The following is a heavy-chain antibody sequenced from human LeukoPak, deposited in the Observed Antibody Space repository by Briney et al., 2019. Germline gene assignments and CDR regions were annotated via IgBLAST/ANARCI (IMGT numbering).Heavy chain of an antibody. CDR2: INPNSGGT. Sequence: VASVKVSCKASGYTFTGYYMHWVRQAPGQGLEWMGWINPNSGGTNYAQKFQDRVTMTRDTSISTAYMELSRLRSDDTAVYYCARDETSSTSCFDYWGQGTLVTVSS. CDR1: GYTFTGYY. V-gene: IGHV1-2*02. CDR3: ARDETSSTSCFDY. D-gene: IGHD2-2*01. J-gene: IGHJ4*02.